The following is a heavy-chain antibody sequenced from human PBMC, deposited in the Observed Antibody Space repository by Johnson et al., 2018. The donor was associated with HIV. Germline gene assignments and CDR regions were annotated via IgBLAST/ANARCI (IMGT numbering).Heavy chain of an antibody. V-gene: IGHV3-33*08. Sequence: QEKLVESGGGVVQPGRSLRLSCAASGFTFSSMHWDRQAPGKGLEWVAFIRYDGSNKYYADSVKGRFTISRDNSKNTLYLQMNSLRGEDTAVYYCARSKGSIWYGSAFDIWGQWTMVTVSS. CDR2: IRYDGSNK. D-gene: IGHD6-13*01. CDR1: GFTFSS. CDR3: ARSKGSIWYGSAFDI. J-gene: IGHJ3*02.